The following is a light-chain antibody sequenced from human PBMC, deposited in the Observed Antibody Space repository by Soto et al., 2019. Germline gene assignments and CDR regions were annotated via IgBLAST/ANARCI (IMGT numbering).Light chain of an antibody. CDR2: QHN. CDR1: KLGDKY. CDR3: QAWDSSSMV. V-gene: IGLV3-1*01. Sequence: SYELTQPPSVSVSPGQTASIACSGDKLGDKYACWYQQKPGQSPVLVIYQHNKRPSGIPERFSGSNSGNTATLTISGTQAMDEGDYYCQAWDSSSMVFGGGTKFTVL. J-gene: IGLJ3*02.